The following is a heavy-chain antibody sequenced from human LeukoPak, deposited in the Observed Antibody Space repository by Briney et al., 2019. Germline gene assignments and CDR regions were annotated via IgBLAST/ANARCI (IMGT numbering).Heavy chain of an antibody. Sequence: PSETLSLTCSVYGGSFSGYYWSWIRQPPGKGLEWIGEINHSGSTNYNPSLKSRVTISVDTSKNQFSLKLSSVTAADTAVYYCARLRSDVWGSYPYDYWGQGTLVTVSS. V-gene: IGHV4-34*01. CDR2: INHSGST. J-gene: IGHJ4*02. CDR1: GGSFSGYY. CDR3: ARLRSDVWGSYPYDY. D-gene: IGHD3-16*02.